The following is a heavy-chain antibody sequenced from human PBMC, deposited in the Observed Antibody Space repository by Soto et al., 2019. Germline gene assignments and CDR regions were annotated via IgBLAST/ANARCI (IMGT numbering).Heavy chain of an antibody. CDR1: GFTFSNYW. V-gene: IGHV3-74*01. D-gene: IGHD1-26*01. J-gene: IGHJ6*02. CDR2: IKSDGSST. CDR3: VRSYQMDF. Sequence: EVQLVESGGGLVQPGGSLRLSCAASGFTFSNYWMHWVRQAPGKGLVWVSRIKSDGSSTNYADSVKGRFTISRDNAKNKLFLKMNSQRAEGPGVYYGVRSYQMDFWGQGTMVTVS.